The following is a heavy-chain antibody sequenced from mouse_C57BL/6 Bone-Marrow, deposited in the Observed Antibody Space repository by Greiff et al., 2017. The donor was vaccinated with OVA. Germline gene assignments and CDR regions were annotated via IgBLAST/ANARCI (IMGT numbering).Heavy chain of an antibody. Sequence: EVKLMESGGDLVKPGGSLKLSCAASGFTFSSYGMSWVRQTPDKRLEWVATISSGGSYTYYPDSVKGRFTLSRDNAKNTLYLQMSRRKSEDTAMYYCARHEVLELFSYGFDYWGQGTTLTVSS. V-gene: IGHV5-6*01. CDR3: ARHEVLELFSYGFDY. CDR2: ISSGGSYT. J-gene: IGHJ2*01. CDR1: GFTFSSYG. D-gene: IGHD1-1*01.